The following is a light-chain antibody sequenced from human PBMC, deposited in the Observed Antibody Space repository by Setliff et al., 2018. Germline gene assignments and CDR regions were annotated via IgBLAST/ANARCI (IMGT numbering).Light chain of an antibody. CDR3: CSYAGDKSWV. Sequence: SALTQPASVSGSPGQSITISCTGTSSDVGGYHYVSWYQQYPGEVPKLIIYDVTERPSGVSNRFSGSKSGNTASLTISGLQAEDEADYYCCSYAGDKSWVFGGGTK. J-gene: IGLJ3*02. V-gene: IGLV2-23*02. CDR2: DVT. CDR1: SSDVGGYHY.